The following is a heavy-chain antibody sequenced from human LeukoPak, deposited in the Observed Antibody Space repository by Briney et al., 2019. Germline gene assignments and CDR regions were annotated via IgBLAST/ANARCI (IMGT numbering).Heavy chain of an antibody. CDR2: IRSAVETT. CDR1: GFTMSHYG. Sequence: GGSLRLSCAASGFTMSHYGVSWVRQAPGKGLEWISGIRSAVETTHYADSVKGRFIISRDDSKNALSLQLNSLRPEDTALYYCAKHFCTGLDCSLFDSWGQGTLVTVSS. J-gene: IGHJ4*02. V-gene: IGHV3-23*01. CDR3: AKHFCTGLDCSLFDS. D-gene: IGHD3/OR15-3a*01.